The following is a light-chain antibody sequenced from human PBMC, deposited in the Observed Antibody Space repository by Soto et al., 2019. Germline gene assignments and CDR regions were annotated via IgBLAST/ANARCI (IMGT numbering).Light chain of an antibody. CDR3: SSYAGSSNA. J-gene: IGLJ1*01. CDR1: SSDVGGYNY. Sequence: QSVLTQPPSASGSPGQSVAISCTGTSSDVGGYNYVSWYQQHPGKAPKLMIYEVNKRPSGVPDRFSGSKSGNTASLTVSGLQAEDEAAYYSSSYAGSSNAFGTGTKVTAL. V-gene: IGLV2-8*01. CDR2: EVN.